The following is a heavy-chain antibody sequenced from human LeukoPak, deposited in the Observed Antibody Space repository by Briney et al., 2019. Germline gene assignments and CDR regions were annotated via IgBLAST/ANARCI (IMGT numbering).Heavy chain of an antibody. D-gene: IGHD3-10*01. CDR1: GGSFSGYY. CDR3: ARDRRVRGVISNWFDP. CDR2: INHSGST. Sequence: PSGTLSLTCAVYGGSFSGYYWSWIRQPPGKGLEWIGEINHSGSTNYNPSLKSRVTISVDTSKNQFSLKLSSVTAADTAVYYCARDRRVRGVISNWFDPWGQGTLVTVSS. J-gene: IGHJ5*02. V-gene: IGHV4-34*01.